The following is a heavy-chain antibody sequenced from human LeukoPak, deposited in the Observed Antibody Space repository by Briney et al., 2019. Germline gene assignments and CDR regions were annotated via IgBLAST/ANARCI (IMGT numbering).Heavy chain of an antibody. J-gene: IGHJ4*02. CDR1: GFTFSRYA. V-gene: IGHV3-23*01. Sequence: GGSLRLSCAASGFTFSRYAMSLVRQAPGKGLEWVSAISGSGGSTYYPDSVKGRFSISRDNSKNTLYLQMNSLRAEDTAVYYCARDSVMTTMTADPDYWGQGTLVTVSS. D-gene: IGHD4-17*01. CDR3: ARDSVMTTMTADPDY. CDR2: ISGSGGST.